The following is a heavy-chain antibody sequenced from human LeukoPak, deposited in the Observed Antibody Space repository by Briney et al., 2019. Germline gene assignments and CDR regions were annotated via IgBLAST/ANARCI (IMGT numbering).Heavy chain of an antibody. Sequence: GGSLRLSCAASGFTFSSYGMHWVRQAPGKGLEWVAVISYDGSNKYYTDSVKGRFTISRDNFNNALYLQMSSLRAEDTAVYYSANDSTISPFDYWGQGTLVTVSS. J-gene: IGHJ4*02. CDR2: ISYDGSNK. V-gene: IGHV3-30*18. CDR1: GFTFSSYG. D-gene: IGHD5/OR15-5a*01. CDR3: ANDSTISPFDY.